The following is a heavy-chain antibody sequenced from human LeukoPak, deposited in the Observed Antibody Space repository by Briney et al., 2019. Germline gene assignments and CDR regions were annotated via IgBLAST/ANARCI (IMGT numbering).Heavy chain of an antibody. CDR2: ISYDGSNK. V-gene: IGHV3-30*18. Sequence: GGSLRLSCAASGFTFSNYGMHWVRQAPGKGLEWVAVISYDGSNKYYADSVKGRFTISRDNSKNTLYLQMNSLRAEDTAVYYCAKDPWSGGSFGDYWGQGTLVTVSS. CDR1: GFTFSNYG. D-gene: IGHD2-15*01. J-gene: IGHJ4*02. CDR3: AKDPWSGGSFGDY.